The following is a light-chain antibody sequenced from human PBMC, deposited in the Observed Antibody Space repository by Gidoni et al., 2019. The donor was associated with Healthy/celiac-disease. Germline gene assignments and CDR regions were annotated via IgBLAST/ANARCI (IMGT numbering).Light chain of an antibody. J-gene: IGKJ5*01. CDR3: QQYGSS. CDR1: QSVSSSY. CDR2: GAS. V-gene: IGKV3-20*01. Sequence: DIVLTQSPGTLSLSPGERATLSCRASQSVSSSYLAWYQQKPGQAPRLLIYGASSRANGIPDRFSGSGSGTDFTLTISRLEPEDFAVYYWQQYGSSFGQGTRLEIK.